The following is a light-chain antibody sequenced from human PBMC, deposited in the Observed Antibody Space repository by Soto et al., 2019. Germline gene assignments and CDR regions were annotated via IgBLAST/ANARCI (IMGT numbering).Light chain of an antibody. CDR3: QLRHMWPIT. J-gene: IGKJ5*01. CDR1: QSFRGL. CDR2: DAY. V-gene: IGKV3-11*01. Sequence: EVVLTQSPVTLSLSPGERATLSCRASQSFRGLLAWYQQKPGQAPRLLIYDAYNRATGIPPRISGSGSGTDFTLTISSLEPEDSAVYYRQLRHMWPITFGQGTRLEI.